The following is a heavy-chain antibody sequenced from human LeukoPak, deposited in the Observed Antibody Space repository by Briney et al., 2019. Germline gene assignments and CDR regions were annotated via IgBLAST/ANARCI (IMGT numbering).Heavy chain of an antibody. CDR2: FDPEEAKM. CDR3: TTRSGDFWSGFVN. V-gene: IGHV1-24*01. J-gene: IGHJ4*02. D-gene: IGHD3-3*01. Sequence: GSVKVSCKVSGNSLRELSIQWVRQAPGKGLECMGGFDPEEAKMVYAQNFQGRVTMTEDTSTQTAYMELSGLTSDDTAVYYCTTRSGDFWSGFVNWGQGTLLTVSS. CDR1: GNSLRELS.